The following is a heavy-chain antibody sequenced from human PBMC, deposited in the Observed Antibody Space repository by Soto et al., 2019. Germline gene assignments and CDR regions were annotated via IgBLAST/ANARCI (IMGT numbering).Heavy chain of an antibody. V-gene: IGHV3-23*01. CDR1: GFTFSSYA. Sequence: GGSLRLSCAASGFTFSSYAMSWVRQAPGKGLEWASAISGSGGSTYYADSVKGRFTISRDNSKNTLYLQMNSLRAEDTAVYYCAKDRGYYYGSGSYYRPSYFDYWGQGTLVTVSS. D-gene: IGHD3-10*01. CDR3: AKDRGYYYGSGSYYRPSYFDY. J-gene: IGHJ4*02. CDR2: ISGSGGST.